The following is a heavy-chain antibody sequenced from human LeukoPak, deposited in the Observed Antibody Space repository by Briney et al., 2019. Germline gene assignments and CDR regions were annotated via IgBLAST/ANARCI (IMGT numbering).Heavy chain of an antibody. V-gene: IGHV3-23*01. CDR1: GFTFSSYA. Sequence: HPGGSLRLSCAASGFTFSSYAMSWVRQAPGKGPEWVSAISGSGGSTYYADSVKGRFTISRDNSKNTLYLQMNSLRAEDTAVYYCAKEMLRNNWYYFHYWGQGTLVTVSS. D-gene: IGHD1-1*01. CDR3: AKEMLRNNWYYFHY. J-gene: IGHJ4*02. CDR2: ISGSGGST.